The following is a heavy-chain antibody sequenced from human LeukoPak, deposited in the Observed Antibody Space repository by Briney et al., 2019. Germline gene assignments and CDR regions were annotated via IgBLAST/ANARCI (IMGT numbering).Heavy chain of an antibody. Sequence: GGSLRLSCAASGFTVSNNYMTWVRQAPGKGLEWVSIIFAGVGTYYADSVRGRFTTSRDNSKNTLYLQMNSLEAEDAAVYYCARGDRGTGQHFDYWGQGTLVTVS. CDR2: IFAGVGT. J-gene: IGHJ4*02. CDR3: ARGDRGTGQHFDY. V-gene: IGHV3-53*01. D-gene: IGHD1-1*01. CDR1: GFTVSNNY.